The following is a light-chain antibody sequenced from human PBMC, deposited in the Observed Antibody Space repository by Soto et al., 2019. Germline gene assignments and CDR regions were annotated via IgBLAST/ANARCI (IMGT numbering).Light chain of an antibody. CDR2: EVS. CDR1: SSDVGGYNY. CDR3: SSNGGNNNLL. Sequence: QSVLTQPPSASGSPGQSVTISCTGTSSDVGGYNYVSWYQQHPGQAPKLLIYEVSKRPSGVPDRFSGSKSGNTASLTVSGLQAEDEADYYCSSNGGNNNLLFGGGTKVTVL. J-gene: IGLJ2*01. V-gene: IGLV2-8*01.